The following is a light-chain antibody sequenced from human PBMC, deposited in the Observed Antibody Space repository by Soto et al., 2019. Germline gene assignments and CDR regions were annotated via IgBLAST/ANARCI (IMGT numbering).Light chain of an antibody. J-gene: IGKJ3*01. CDR2: AAT. CDR3: HQKYSYPLP. V-gene: IGKV1-8*01. Sequence: AIRMTQSPSSFSASTGDRVTITCRASQGINSYLACYQQKQGKAPNLLIYAATTLQSGVPSRFSGSGSGTDFALTIGCLQSEDFATYYCHQKYSYPLPCGPGTKVDIK. CDR1: QGINSY.